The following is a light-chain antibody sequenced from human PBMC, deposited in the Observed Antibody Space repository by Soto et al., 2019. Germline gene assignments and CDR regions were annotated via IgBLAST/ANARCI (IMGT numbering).Light chain of an antibody. CDR3: QKHDGVPQ. V-gene: IGKV1-33*01. Sequence: DFQMTQSPSSLSASVGDTVTITCQASQDITNQINWYQQRPGKAPNLLIYDASHFETGVPSRFSGSGSGTYFTLTITSLQPEDIATYYCQKHDGVPQFGPGTKVDF. J-gene: IGKJ3*01. CDR2: DAS. CDR1: QDITNQ.